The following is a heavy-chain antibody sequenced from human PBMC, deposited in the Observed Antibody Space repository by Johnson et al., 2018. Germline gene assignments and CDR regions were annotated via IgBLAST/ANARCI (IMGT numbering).Heavy chain of an antibody. CDR1: GGTFSSYT. D-gene: IGHD6-19*01. V-gene: IGHV1-69*09. J-gene: IGHJ3*02. Sequence: EQLVESGAEVKKDGSSVEVSCKASGGTFSSYTISWVRQAPGQGLEWMGRIIPILGIANYAQKFQGRVTITADKSTGTAYMELSSLRSEDTALYYCAKAYSSGWYTPDAFKIWGQGTMVTVSS. CDR3: AKAYSSGWYTPDAFKI. CDR2: IIPILGIA.